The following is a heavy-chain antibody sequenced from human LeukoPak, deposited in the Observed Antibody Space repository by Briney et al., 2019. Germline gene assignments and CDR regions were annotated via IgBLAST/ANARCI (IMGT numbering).Heavy chain of an antibody. D-gene: IGHD6-13*01. CDR1: GGTFSSYA. CDR2: IIPIFGTA. V-gene: IGHV1-69*06. Sequence: GSSVKVSCKASGGTFSSYAISWVRQAPGQGLEWMGGIIPIFGTANYAQKFQGRVTITADKSTSTAYMELSSLRSEDTAVCYCASQYSSSLWYFDYWGQGTLVTVSS. CDR3: ASQYSSSLWYFDY. J-gene: IGHJ4*02.